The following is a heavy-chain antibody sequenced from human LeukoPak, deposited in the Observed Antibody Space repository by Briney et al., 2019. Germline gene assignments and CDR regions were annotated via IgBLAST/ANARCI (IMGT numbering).Heavy chain of an antibody. V-gene: IGHV1-2*02. J-gene: IGHJ3*02. D-gene: IGHD6-13*01. CDR3: ARESGIAENAFDI. CDR1: GCTFTGYY. CDR2: INPNSGGT. Sequence: ASVKVSCKASGCTFTGYYMHWVRQAPGQGLEWMGWINPNSGGTNYAQKFQGRVTMTRDTSISTAYMELSRLRSDDTAVYYCARESGIAENAFDIWGQGTMVTVSS.